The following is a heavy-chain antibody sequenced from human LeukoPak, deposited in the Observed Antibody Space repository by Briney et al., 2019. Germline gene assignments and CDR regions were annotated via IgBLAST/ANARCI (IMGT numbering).Heavy chain of an antibody. J-gene: IGHJ4*02. CDR2: INPSGGST. V-gene: IGHV1-46*01. Sequence: ASVKVSCKASGYTFTSYYMHWVRQAPGQGLEWMGIINPSGGSTSYAQKFQGRVTMTRDTSASTVYMELSSLRSEDTAVHYCARDFVGVTYDYWGQGTLVTASS. CDR1: GYTFTSYY. CDR3: ARDFVGVTYDY. D-gene: IGHD3-22*01.